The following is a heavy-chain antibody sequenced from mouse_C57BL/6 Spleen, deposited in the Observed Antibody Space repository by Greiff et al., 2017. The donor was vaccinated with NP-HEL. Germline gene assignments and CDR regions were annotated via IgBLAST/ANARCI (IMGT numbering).Heavy chain of an antibody. D-gene: IGHD1-1*01. V-gene: IGHV5-16*01. CDR1: GFTFSDYY. Sequence: EVMLVESEGGLVQPGSSMKLSCTASGFTFSDYYMAWVRQVPEKGLEWVANINYDGSSTYYLDSLKSRFIISRDNAKNILYLQMSSLKSEDTATYYCARFYYGHYYFDYWGQGTTLTVSS. CDR3: ARFYYGHYYFDY. CDR2: INYDGSST. J-gene: IGHJ2*01.